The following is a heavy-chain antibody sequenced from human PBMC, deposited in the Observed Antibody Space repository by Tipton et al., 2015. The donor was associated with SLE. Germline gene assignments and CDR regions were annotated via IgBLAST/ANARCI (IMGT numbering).Heavy chain of an antibody. D-gene: IGHD4-11*01. J-gene: IGHJ2*01. V-gene: IGHV4-38-2*02. CDR2: FYHSGST. Sequence: TLSLTCTVSGYSISTGYYWGWIRQPPGKGLEWIGSFYHSGSTYYNPSLKSRVTISVDTSKNQFSLKLSSLTAADTAVYYCAREFLNPVTTVHYYFDLWGRGTLVTVSS. CDR3: AREFLNPVTTVHYYFDL. CDR1: GYSISTGYY.